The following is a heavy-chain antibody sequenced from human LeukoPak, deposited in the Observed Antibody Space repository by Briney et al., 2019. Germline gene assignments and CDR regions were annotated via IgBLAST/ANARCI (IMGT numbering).Heavy chain of an antibody. CDR2: ISSSSSTI. Sequence: GGSLRLSCAASGFTVSSNYMSWVRQAPGKGLEWVSYISSSSSTIYYADSVKGRFTISRDNAKNSLYLQMNSLRAEDTAVYYCARLYSSSSFDYWGQGTLVTVSS. V-gene: IGHV3-48*01. CDR3: ARLYSSSSFDY. D-gene: IGHD6-13*01. CDR1: GFTVSSNY. J-gene: IGHJ4*02.